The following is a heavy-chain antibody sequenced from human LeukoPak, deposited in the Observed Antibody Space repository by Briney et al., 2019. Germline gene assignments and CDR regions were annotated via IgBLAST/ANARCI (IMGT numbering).Heavy chain of an antibody. D-gene: IGHD6-13*01. Sequence: SETLSLTCTVSGYSISSGYYWGWRRPPPGKGRGWVGIFYDSGNTYYNPSLKTRVTTSVDTNKNQFSLQLCSATAAATAVYYCARDPRYSSSWYEGTGTDYWGQGTLVTVSS. J-gene: IGHJ4*02. V-gene: IGHV4-38-2*02. CDR3: ARDPRYSSSWYEGTGTDY. CDR2: FYDSGNT. CDR1: GYSISSGYY.